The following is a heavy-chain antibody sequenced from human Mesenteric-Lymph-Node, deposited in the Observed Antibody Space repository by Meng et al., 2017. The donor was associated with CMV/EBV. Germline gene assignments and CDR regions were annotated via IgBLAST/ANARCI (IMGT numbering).Heavy chain of an antibody. CDR1: GFSFSTYG. J-gene: IGHJ4*02. V-gene: IGHV3-74*03. Sequence: GGSLRLSCAASGFSFSTYGMHWVRQAPGKGLVWVSRIITDENSATYADSVRGRFTISRDNAKNTIYLQMNSLGVEDTAVYYCATGKISAYEYWGQGTLVTVSS. D-gene: IGHD3-22*01. CDR3: ATGKISAYEY. CDR2: IITDENSA.